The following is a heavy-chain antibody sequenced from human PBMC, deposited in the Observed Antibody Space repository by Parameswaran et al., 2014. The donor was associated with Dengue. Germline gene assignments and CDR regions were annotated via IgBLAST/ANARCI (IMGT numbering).Heavy chain of an antibody. CDR3: ARDIGQDHYDILTGYYVGEEFDY. D-gene: IGHD3-9*01. CDR2: INTNTGNP. V-gene: IGHV7-4-1*02. J-gene: IGHJ4*02. Sequence: WVRQAPGQGLEWMGWINTNTGNPTYAQGFTGRFVFSLDTSVSTAYLQISSLKAEDTAVYYCARDIGQDHYDILTGYYVGEEFDYWGQGTLVTVSS.